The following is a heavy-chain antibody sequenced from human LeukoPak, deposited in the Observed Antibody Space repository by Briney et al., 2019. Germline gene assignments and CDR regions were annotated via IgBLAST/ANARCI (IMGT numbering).Heavy chain of an antibody. Sequence: PGGSLRLSCAASGFTFSSYGMHWVRQAPGKGLEWVAVIWYDGRNKYYADSVKGRFTISRDNSKNTLYLQMNSLRAEDTAVYYCARGRWLQFGYFDYWGQGTLVTVSS. CDR2: IWYDGRNK. J-gene: IGHJ4*02. CDR1: GFTFSSYG. CDR3: ARGRWLQFGYFDY. D-gene: IGHD5-24*01. V-gene: IGHV3-33*01.